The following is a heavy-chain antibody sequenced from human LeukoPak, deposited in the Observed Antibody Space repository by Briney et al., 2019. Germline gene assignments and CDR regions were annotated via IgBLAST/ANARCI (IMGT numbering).Heavy chain of an antibody. V-gene: IGHV4-34*01. J-gene: IGHJ4*02. CDR1: GGSFSGYY. CDR3: ARLRKNYYDSSGVQRDY. D-gene: IGHD3-22*01. CDR2: INHSGST. Sequence: SETLSLTCAVYGGSFSGYYWSWIRQPAGKGLEWIGEINHSGSTNYNPSLKSRVTISVDTSKNQFSLKLSSVTAADTAVYYCARLRKNYYDSSGVQRDYWGQGTLVTVSS.